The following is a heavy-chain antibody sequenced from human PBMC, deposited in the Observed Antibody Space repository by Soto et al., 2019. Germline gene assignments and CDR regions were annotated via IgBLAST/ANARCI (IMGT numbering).Heavy chain of an antibody. J-gene: IGHJ4*02. CDR3: AREGSYSAYNFAHGIQLWSFDY. Sequence: SETLSLTCTVSGGSINTFCWSWGRQPAGKGLEWIGRIFSSGSTSFNPSLESRVAMSVDTSKNHFSLNLSSVTAADMAVYYCAREGSYSAYNFAHGIQLWSFDYWGQGTLVTVSS. V-gene: IGHV4-4*07. CDR2: IFSSGST. CDR1: GGSINTFC. D-gene: IGHD5-12*01.